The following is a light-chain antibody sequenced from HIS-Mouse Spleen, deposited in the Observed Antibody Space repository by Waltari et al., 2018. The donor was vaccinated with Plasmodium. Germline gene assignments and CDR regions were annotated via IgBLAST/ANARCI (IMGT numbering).Light chain of an antibody. CDR2: GKN. CDR1: SLRSYY. CDR3: NSRDSSGNHQV. Sequence: SSELTQDPAVSVALGQTVRITCQGDSLRSYYASWYQQKPGQAPVLVIYGKNNRPSGIPDRVSGSSLGNTASLTITGAQAEDEADYYCNSRDSSGNHQVFGGGTKLTVL. J-gene: IGLJ3*02. V-gene: IGLV3-19*01.